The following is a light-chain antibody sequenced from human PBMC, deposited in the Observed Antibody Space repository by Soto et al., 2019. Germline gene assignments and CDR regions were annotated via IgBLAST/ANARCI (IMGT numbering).Light chain of an antibody. CDR3: SSYPSSRSVV. J-gene: IGLJ2*01. Sequence: QSALTQPASVSGSPGQSITISCTGTSSDVGGYNYVSWYQQHPGKAPKLMIYEVRTRPSGVSNRFSGSKSGNTPSLTISGLHAADEAAYYCSSYPSSRSVVVGGGTKLTLL. V-gene: IGLV2-14*01. CDR2: EVR. CDR1: SSDVGGYNY.